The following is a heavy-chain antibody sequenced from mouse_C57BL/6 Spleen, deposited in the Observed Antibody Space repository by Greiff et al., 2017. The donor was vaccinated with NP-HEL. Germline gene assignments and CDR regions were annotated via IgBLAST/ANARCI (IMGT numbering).Heavy chain of an antibody. CDR3: TRVRDCYGSSSFAY. V-gene: IGHV5-9-1*02. CDR1: GFTFSSYA. D-gene: IGHD1-1*01. Sequence: EVKLVESGEGLVKPGGSLKLSCAASGFTFSSYAMSWVRQTPEKRLEWVAYISSGGVYIYYADTVKGRFTISRDNARNTLYLQMSSLKSEDTAMFYCTRVRDCYGSSSFAYWGQGTLVTVSA. CDR2: ISSGGVYI. J-gene: IGHJ3*01.